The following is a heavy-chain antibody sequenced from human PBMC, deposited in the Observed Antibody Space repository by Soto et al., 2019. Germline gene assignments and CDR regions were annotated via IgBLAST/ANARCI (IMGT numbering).Heavy chain of an antibody. CDR1: GYTFTSYD. Sequence: QVQLVQSGAEVKKPGASVKVSCKASGYTFTSYDLNWVRQATGQGPEWMGWINPHSADIGYAPKFQGRVTMTWDTSISTAYMELSGLRTEDTAVYYCARATGRDGYTIAWHFDLWGRGTLVTVSS. CDR2: INPHSADI. V-gene: IGHV1-8*01. CDR3: ARATGRDGYTIAWHFDL. D-gene: IGHD5-12*01. J-gene: IGHJ2*01.